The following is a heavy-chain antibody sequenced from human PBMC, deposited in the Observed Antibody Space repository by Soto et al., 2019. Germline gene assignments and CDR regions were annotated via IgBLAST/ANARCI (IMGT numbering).Heavy chain of an antibody. CDR1: GFTFSTYA. CDR2: ISSSGGST. CDR3: AKYQPMTQPRPYFDY. D-gene: IGHD3-22*01. V-gene: IGHV3-23*01. J-gene: IGHJ4*02. Sequence: GGSLRLSCAASGFTFSTYAMSWVRQAPGKGLGWVSAISSSGGSTFYADSVKGRFTISRDNSRNTLYLQMNSLRAEDTAIYYCAKYQPMTQPRPYFDYWGQGTLVTVSS.